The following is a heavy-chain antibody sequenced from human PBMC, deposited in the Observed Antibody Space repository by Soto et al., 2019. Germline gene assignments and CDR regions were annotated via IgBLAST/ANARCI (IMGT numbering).Heavy chain of an antibody. Sequence: GGSLRLSCAASGFTFSSYWMSWVRQAPGKGLEWVANIKEDGSEKHYVDFVKGRFTISRDNAKNSLYLQMSSLRAEDTAVYYCARDSVDSAMAAFYYYGMDVWGQGTTVTVSS. V-gene: IGHV3-7*01. CDR3: ARDSVDSAMAAFYYYGMDV. J-gene: IGHJ6*02. D-gene: IGHD5-18*01. CDR2: IKEDGSEK. CDR1: GFTFSSYW.